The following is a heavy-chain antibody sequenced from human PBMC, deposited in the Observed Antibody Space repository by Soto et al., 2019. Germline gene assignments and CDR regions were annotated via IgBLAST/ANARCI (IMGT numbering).Heavy chain of an antibody. D-gene: IGHD2-21*02. CDR2: IYPGDSDT. CDR1: GYSFSTYW. Sequence: GESLKISCKGSGYSFSTYWIGWVRQVPGRGLEWMGIIYPGDSDTRYSPSFQGQVTISADKSISTAYLQWSSLKASDTAMYYCARQSMLVTAIDYWGQGTLVTVSS. V-gene: IGHV5-51*01. J-gene: IGHJ4*02. CDR3: ARQSMLVTAIDY.